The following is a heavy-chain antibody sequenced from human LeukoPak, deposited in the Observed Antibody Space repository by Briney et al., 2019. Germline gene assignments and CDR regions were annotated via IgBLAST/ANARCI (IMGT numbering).Heavy chain of an antibody. CDR3: ARAMTTMTATIDY. CDR1: GFTFSSYS. CDR2: ISSSSRYI. J-gene: IGHJ4*01. D-gene: IGHD4-17*01. Sequence: GGSLRLSCAASGFTFSSYSMNWVRQAPGKGLEWVSSISSSSRYIYYADSVKGRFTISRDNAKNSLYLQVHSLRAEDTAVYYCARAMTTMTATIDYWGQGTLVTVSS. V-gene: IGHV3-21*01.